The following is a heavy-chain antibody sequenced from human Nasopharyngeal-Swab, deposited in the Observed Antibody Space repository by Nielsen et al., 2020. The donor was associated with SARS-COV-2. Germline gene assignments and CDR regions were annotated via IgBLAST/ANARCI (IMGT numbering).Heavy chain of an antibody. Sequence: SETLSLTCTVSGGSISSYYWGWIRQPPGKGLEWIGSIYYSGSTYYNPSLKSRVTISVDTSKNQFSLKLSSVTAADTAVYYCARQMTLRYFDWLLPGLFDYWGQGTLVTVSS. CDR3: ARQMTLRYFDWLLPGLFDY. CDR1: GGSISSYY. CDR2: IYYSGST. J-gene: IGHJ4*02. V-gene: IGHV4-39*01. D-gene: IGHD3-9*01.